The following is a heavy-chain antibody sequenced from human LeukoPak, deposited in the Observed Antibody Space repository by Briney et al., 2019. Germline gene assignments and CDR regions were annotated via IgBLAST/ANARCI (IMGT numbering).Heavy chain of an antibody. CDR2: ISAYNGNT. CDR3: ARDGRGHYDFWSGYHVGSPWGPAGRSIDY. J-gene: IGHJ4*02. D-gene: IGHD3-3*01. CDR1: GYTFTSYG. V-gene: IGHV1-18*01. Sequence: ASVKVSCKASGYTFTSYGISWVRQAPGQGLEWMGWISAYNGNTNYAQKLQGRVTMTTDTSTSTAYMELRSLRSDDTAVYYCARDGRGHYDFWSGYHVGSPWGPAGRSIDYWGQGTLVTVSS.